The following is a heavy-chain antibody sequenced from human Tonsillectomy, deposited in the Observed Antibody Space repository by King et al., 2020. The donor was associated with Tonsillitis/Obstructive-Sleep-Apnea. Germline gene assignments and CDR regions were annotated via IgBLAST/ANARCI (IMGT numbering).Heavy chain of an antibody. CDR1: GFTFDDYG. Sequence: VQLVESGGGVVRPGGSLRLSXAASGFTFDDYGXSWVXXAPGKGXXWXXXXXXXXXXXXXXDSVTGRFTISRDXGKNSLYLQMSSLRAEDTALYHCARVRSYDFWSGYYDIWGQGTMVTVSS. V-gene: IGHV3-20*01. CDR3: ARVRSYDFWSGYYDI. J-gene: IGHJ3*02. D-gene: IGHD3-3*01. CDR2: XXXXXXXX.